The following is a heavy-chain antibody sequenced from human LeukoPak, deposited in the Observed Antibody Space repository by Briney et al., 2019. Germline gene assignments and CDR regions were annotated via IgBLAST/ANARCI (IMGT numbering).Heavy chain of an antibody. CDR3: ARDRGSYNFHLDY. Sequence: KPSQTLSLTCTVSGGSISSSSYYWGWIRQPPGKGLEWIGSIYYSGSTYYNPSLKSRVTISVDTSKNQFSLKLSSVTAADTAVYYCARDRGSYNFHLDYWGQGTLVTVSS. D-gene: IGHD1-26*01. J-gene: IGHJ4*02. CDR2: IYYSGST. CDR1: GGSISSSSYY. V-gene: IGHV4-39*07.